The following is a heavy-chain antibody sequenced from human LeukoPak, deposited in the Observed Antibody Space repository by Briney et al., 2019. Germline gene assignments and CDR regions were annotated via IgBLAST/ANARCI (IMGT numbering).Heavy chain of an antibody. V-gene: IGHV3-30-3*01. CDR1: GFTFSSYA. J-gene: IGHJ4*02. Sequence: GGSLRLSCAASGFTFSSYAMHWVRQAPGKGLEWVAVISYDGSNKYYADSVKGRFTISRDNSKNTLYLQMNSLRAEDTAVYYCASLPSRPVVVPAAPPLSYWGQGTLVTVSS. CDR2: ISYDGSNK. D-gene: IGHD2-2*01. CDR3: ASLPSRPVVVPAAPPLSY.